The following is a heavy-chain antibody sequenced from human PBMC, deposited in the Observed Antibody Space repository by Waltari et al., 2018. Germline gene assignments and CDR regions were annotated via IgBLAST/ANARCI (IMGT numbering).Heavy chain of an antibody. D-gene: IGHD7-27*01. Sequence: QVQLVESGGGVVQHGGSLRLPCAAAGFPVRCHGMHWARQAPGKGLEWVEFIRYDGSNKYYADSVKGRFNISRDNSKNTLYLQMNSLRAEDTAVYYCAKEREDWGGFDYWGQGTLVTVSS. CDR2: IRYDGSNK. CDR1: GFPVRCHG. J-gene: IGHJ4*02. V-gene: IGHV3-30*02. CDR3: AKEREDWGGFDY.